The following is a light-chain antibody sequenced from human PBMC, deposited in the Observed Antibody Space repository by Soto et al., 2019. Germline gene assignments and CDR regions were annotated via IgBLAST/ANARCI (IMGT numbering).Light chain of an antibody. CDR3: QQYGSSPPIT. CDR1: QSVFSSY. V-gene: IGKV3-20*01. CDR2: GAS. J-gene: IGKJ4*01. Sequence: EIVLTQSPGTLSLSPGERATLSCRASQSVFSSYLGWYQQKPGQAPRLLIYGASTRASGIPDRFSGSGSGTEFTLTISRLEPEDFAVYYCQQYGSSPPITFGGGTKVEIK.